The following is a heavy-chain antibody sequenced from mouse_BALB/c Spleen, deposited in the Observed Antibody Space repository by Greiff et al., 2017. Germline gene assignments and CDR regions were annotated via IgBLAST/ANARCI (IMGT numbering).Heavy chain of an antibody. J-gene: IGHJ4*01. D-gene: IGHD2-4*01. CDR1: GYTFTSYW. Sequence: VKLMESGAELARPGASVKLSCKASGYTFTSYWMQWVKQRPGQGLEWIGAIYPGDGDTRYTQKFKGKATLTADKSSSTAYMQLSSLASEDSAVYYCATDYVHMDYWGQGTSVTVSS. V-gene: IGHV1-87*01. CDR2: IYPGDGDT. CDR3: ATDYVHMDY.